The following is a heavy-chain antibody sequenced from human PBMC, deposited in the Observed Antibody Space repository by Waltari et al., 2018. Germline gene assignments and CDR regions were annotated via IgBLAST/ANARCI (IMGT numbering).Heavy chain of an antibody. J-gene: IGHJ3*02. Sequence: QVQLVQSGAEVKKPGSSVKVSCKASGGTFSSYAISWVRPAPGQGLEWMGEIIRYYGKPNNAKTFQGGVTSTADKARTTAYMELGSLRAEETAVYDCARGGVGATTRGDAFDIWGQGTMVTVSS. D-gene: IGHD1-26*01. CDR3: ARGGVGATTRGDAFDI. CDR2: IIRYYGKP. V-gene: IGHV1-69*14. CDR1: GGTFSSYA.